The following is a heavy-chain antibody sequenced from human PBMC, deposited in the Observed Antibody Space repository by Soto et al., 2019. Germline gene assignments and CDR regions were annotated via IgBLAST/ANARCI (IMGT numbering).Heavy chain of an antibody. CDR1: GGTFSSYA. Sequence: GASVKVSCKASGGTFSSYAISWVRQAPGQGLEWMGGIIPIFGTANYAQKFQGRVTITADESTSTAYMELSSLRSEDTAVYYCARDVLDTAMVTRPLAFDIWGQGTMVTVSS. CDR3: ARDVLDTAMVTRPLAFDI. J-gene: IGHJ3*02. V-gene: IGHV1-69*13. CDR2: IIPIFGTA. D-gene: IGHD5-18*01.